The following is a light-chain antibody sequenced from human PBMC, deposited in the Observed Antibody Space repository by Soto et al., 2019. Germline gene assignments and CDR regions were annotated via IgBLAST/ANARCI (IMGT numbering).Light chain of an antibody. Sequence: IVLTQSPGTLSLSPGERATLSCGASESVYSGYLAWYQKKPGQAPRILIYETSIRATGIPDRFSGSGSGTDFTLTISRLEPEDFAVYYCQQYGSAAPWTFGQGTKLDIK. J-gene: IGKJ1*01. V-gene: IGKV3-20*01. CDR3: QQYGSAAPWT. CDR2: ETS. CDR1: ESVYSGY.